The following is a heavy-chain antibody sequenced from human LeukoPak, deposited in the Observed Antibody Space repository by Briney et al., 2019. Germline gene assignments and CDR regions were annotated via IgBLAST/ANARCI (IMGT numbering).Heavy chain of an antibody. Sequence: PSETLSLTCTVSGGSIRSYYWCWMRQPPGKGLEWIGYVYYSGGTKYNPSLKSRVSISVDTSKNQFSLKLSSVTAADTAVYYCARYDSSGLDYWGQGTLVTVSS. CDR2: VYYSGGT. V-gene: IGHV4-59*08. CDR1: GGSIRSYY. CDR3: ARYDSSGLDY. J-gene: IGHJ4*02. D-gene: IGHD3-22*01.